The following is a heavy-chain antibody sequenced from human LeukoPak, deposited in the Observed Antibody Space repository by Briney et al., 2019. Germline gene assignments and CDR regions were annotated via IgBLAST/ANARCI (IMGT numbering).Heavy chain of an antibody. CDR2: IWYDGSNK. J-gene: IGHJ6*02. D-gene: IGHD1-1*01. V-gene: IGHV3-33*08. CDR3: ARDGTTEEKATIAPYYYGMDV. CDR1: GFTLEINT. Sequence: GGSLRLSCAASGFTLEINTMNWVRQAPGKGLEWVAVIWYDGSNKHYAGSVQGRFRISRDNSKNTLYLQMDRLRAGDTAVYYCARDGTTEEKATIAPYYYGMDVWGQGTTVTVSS.